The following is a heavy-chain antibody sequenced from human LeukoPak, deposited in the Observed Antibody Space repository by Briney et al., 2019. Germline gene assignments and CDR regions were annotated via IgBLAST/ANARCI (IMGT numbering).Heavy chain of an antibody. CDR3: ARAGQYYYDSSGYYHEYFQH. J-gene: IGHJ1*01. CDR2: ISSSSSTI. V-gene: IGHV3-48*01. CDR1: GFTFSSYS. D-gene: IGHD3-22*01. Sequence: GGSLRLSCAASGFTFSSYSMNWVRQAPGKGLEWVSYISSSSSTIYYADSVKGRFTISRDNAKNSLYLQMNSLRAEDTALYHCARAGQYYYDSSGYYHEYFQHWGQGTLVTVSS.